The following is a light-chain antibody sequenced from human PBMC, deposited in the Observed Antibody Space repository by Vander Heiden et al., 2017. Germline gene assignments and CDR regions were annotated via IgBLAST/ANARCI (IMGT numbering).Light chain of an antibody. V-gene: IGKV1-39*01. CDR3: RRNDSTAQWT. J-gene: IGKJ1*01. Sequence: DIQRTQSPPSLSPSVRDRVTITCRASQSISSYLNWYQQKPGKAPKLLMYAASSLQSGVPSRFCGSGCGRDFTLPISSLQPDDFAAYYCRRNDSTAQWTFGQGTKVEIK. CDR1: QSISSY. CDR2: AAS.